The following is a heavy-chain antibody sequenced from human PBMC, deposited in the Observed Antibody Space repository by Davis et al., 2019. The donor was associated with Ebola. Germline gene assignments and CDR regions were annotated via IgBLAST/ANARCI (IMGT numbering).Heavy chain of an antibody. V-gene: IGHV3-74*01. J-gene: IGHJ3*02. D-gene: IGHD1-26*01. Sequence: PGGSLRLSCAASGFTFSSYAMTWARQVPGKGLVWVSRINPDGRRTSYADSVKGRFTISRDNSKNTLYLQMNGLRVEDTAIYYCAKDTSNIWFDIWGQGTMVTVSS. CDR2: INPDGRRT. CDR3: AKDTSNIWFDI. CDR1: GFTFSSYA.